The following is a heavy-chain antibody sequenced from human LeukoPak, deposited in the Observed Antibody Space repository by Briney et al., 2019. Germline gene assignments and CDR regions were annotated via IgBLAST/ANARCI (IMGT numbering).Heavy chain of an antibody. J-gene: IGHJ4*02. D-gene: IGHD3-10*01. CDR3: ARVEVGYYYGSGSSTVDY. CDR2: ISSSGSTI. Sequence: GGSLRLSCAASGFTFSDYYMSWIRQAPGKGLEWVSYISSSGSTIYYADSVKGRFTISRDNAKNSLYLQMNSLRAEDTTVYYCARVEVGYYYGSGSSTVDYWGQGTLVTVSS. V-gene: IGHV3-11*01. CDR1: GFTFSDYY.